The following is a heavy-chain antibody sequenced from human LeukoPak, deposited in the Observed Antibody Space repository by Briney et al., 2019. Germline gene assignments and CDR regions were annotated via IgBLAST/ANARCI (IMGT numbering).Heavy chain of an antibody. D-gene: IGHD1-26*01. J-gene: IGHJ4*02. V-gene: IGHV3-11*01. CDR3: ARDYSGCEYFFDY. CDR2: ISGTGNSK. Sequence: PGGSLRLSCVTSGFTFSNYYMTWIRQAPGKGLEWVSYISGTGNSKYYADSVKGRFTISRDNAKNSLYLQMSSLRAEDTAIYYCARDYSGCEYFFDYWGQGSLVTVSS. CDR1: GFTFSNYY.